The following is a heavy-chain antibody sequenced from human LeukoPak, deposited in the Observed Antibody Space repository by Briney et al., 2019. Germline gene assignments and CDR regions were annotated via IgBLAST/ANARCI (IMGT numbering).Heavy chain of an antibody. CDR2: IYPRDGST. CDR3: ARDQEGFDY. J-gene: IGHJ4*02. CDR1: GYTFTSNY. V-gene: IGHV1-46*01. Sequence: ASVKVSCKASGYTFTSNYIHWVRQAPGQGLEWMGMIYPRDGSTSYAQKFQGRVTVARDTSSSTVHMELSGLRSEDTAVYYCARDQEGFDYWGQGTLVTVSS.